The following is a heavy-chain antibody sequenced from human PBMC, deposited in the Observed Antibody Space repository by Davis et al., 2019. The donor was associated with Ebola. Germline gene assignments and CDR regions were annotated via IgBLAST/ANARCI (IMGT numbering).Heavy chain of an antibody. CDR3: ARGRITTDESWYYFDY. V-gene: IGHV3-23*01. CDR1: VITFSSYA. Sequence: GESLKISCTDSVITFSSYAMTWVRQAPGKGLEWVSAISGSGGSTYYADSVKGRFTISRDNSKNTLYLQVNSLRAENTAVYYCARGRITTDESWYYFDYWGQGTLVTGSS. J-gene: IGHJ4*02. CDR2: ISGSGGST. D-gene: IGHD3-10*01.